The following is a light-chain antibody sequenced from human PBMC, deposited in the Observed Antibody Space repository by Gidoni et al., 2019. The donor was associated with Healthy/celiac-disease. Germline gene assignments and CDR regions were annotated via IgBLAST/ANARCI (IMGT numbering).Light chain of an antibody. CDR1: RLRSYY. J-gene: IGLJ2*01. Sequence: SSELTQDPAVSGALGQTVRITCQGDRLRSYYASWYQQKPGQAPVLVIYGKTTRPSGIPDRFSGSISGNTASLTITGAQAEDEADYYCNSRDSSVNHRGVVFGGGTKLTVL. V-gene: IGLV3-19*01. CDR3: NSRDSSVNHRGVV. CDR2: GKT.